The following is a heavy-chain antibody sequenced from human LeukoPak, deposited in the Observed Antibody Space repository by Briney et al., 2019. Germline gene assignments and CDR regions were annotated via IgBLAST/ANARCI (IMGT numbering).Heavy chain of an antibody. CDR1: GYTFTSYD. Sequence: GASVKVSCKASGYTFTSYDINWVRQATGQGLEWMGWMNPNSGNTGYAQKFQGRVTMTRNTSISTAYMELSSLRSEDTAGYYCARVPTMVRALPEALDYWGQGTLVAVSS. CDR2: MNPNSGNT. J-gene: IGHJ4*02. CDR3: ARVPTMVRALPEALDY. V-gene: IGHV1-8*01. D-gene: IGHD3-10*01.